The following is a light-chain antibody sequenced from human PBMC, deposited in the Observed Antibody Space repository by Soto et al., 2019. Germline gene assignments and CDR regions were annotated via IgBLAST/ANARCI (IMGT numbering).Light chain of an antibody. CDR3: QQRSSWPRMYT. CDR1: QSDGNY. CDR2: DVS. V-gene: IGKV3-11*01. J-gene: IGKJ2*01. Sequence: SVLTQSPATLSLSPGERATLSCRASQSDGNYIAWYQQNPGQPPRLLIYDVSNRATGVPARFSGSGSGTDFTLTISSLEPEDFGVYHCQQRSSWPRMYTFGQGTKLEI.